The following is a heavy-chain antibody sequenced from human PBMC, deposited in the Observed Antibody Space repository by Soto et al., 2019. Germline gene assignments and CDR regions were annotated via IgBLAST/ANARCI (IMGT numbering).Heavy chain of an antibody. CDR2: IYYSGSI. CDR3: AREGSSSWSGDYGMDV. Sequence: SETLSLTCTVSGGSMRSYYWSWIRQPPGKGLERIGYIYYSGSINYNPSLKSRVTMSVDTSRNQFSLKLTSVTAADTAVYYCAREGSSSWSGDYGMDVWGQGTTVTVSS. V-gene: IGHV4-59*01. J-gene: IGHJ6*02. D-gene: IGHD6-13*01. CDR1: GGSMRSYY.